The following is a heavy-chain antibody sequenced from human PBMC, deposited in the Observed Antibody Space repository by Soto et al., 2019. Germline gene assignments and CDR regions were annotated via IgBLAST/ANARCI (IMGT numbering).Heavy chain of an antibody. CDR1: GLTFSNSA. D-gene: IGHD3-16*02. J-gene: IGHJ5*02. Sequence: EVQLLESGGGLVQPGGSLRLSCAASGLTFSNSAMNWVRQAPGKGLHWVSCISGSGGTTYYADSVKGRFTISRDNAKKTLYTQMNSMRTEDTAGNHCAKWRGGDLVGIQAATGFDPWGQGPLVTVSS. V-gene: IGHV3-23*01. CDR3: AKWRGGDLVGIQAATGFDP. CDR2: ISGSGGTT.